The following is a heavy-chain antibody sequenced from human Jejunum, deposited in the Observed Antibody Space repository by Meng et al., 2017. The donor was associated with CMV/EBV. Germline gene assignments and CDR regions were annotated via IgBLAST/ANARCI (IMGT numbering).Heavy chain of an antibody. CDR3: ARHHFYYYDSSGYLNLYNFGY. Sequence: WIAWVRQMPGKGLEWMGSFYPADSDTRYSPSFQGQVTISTDKSISTAYLQWSSLKTSDTAMYYCARHHFYYYDSSGYLNLYNFGYWGQGTLVTVSS. V-gene: IGHV5-51*01. CDR1: W. D-gene: IGHD3-22*01. J-gene: IGHJ4*02. CDR2: FYPADSDT.